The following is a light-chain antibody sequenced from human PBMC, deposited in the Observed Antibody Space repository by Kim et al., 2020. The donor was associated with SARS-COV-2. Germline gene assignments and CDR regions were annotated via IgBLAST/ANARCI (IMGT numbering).Light chain of an antibody. J-gene: IGKJ1*01. CDR3: QQYNNWPRT. CDR1: QSVSSN. V-gene: IGKV3-15*01. Sequence: VMTQSPATLSVSQGERATLSCRASQSVSSNFAWYQQKPGQAPRLLSYGTSTRATGIPARFSGSGSGTEFTLIISSLQSEDFAVYYCQQYNNWPRTFGQGTKVDIK. CDR2: GTS.